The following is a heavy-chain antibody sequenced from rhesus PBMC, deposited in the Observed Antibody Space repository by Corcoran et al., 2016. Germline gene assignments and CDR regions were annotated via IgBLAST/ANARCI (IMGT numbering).Heavy chain of an antibody. J-gene: IGHJ4*01. CDR2: ISGSTGST. Sequence: QVQLQESGPGLVKPSETLSLTCAVSGGSISSSNWWSWIRPPPGKGLEGIGYISGSTGSTCYHPSLKIRVTISKDPSKTQFSLKLSAVPAANTAVYYCASRSSGWYWGQGVLVTVSS. D-gene: IGHD6-31*01. CDR3: ASRSSGWY. V-gene: IGHV4-65*02. CDR1: GGSISSSNW.